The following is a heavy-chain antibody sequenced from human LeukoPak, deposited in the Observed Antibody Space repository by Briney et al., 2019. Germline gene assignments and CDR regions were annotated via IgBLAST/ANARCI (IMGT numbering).Heavy chain of an antibody. J-gene: IGHJ2*01. CDR2: STGGST. Sequence: GGSPRLSCAASAFSFSRYAMSWVRQAPGKGLEWVSASTGGSTYYPDSVKGRFTVSRDNSKNTLYLQLNSLRAEDTAVYYCAKGALGAAYWYFDVWGRGTLVSVSS. CDR1: AFSFSRYA. V-gene: IGHV3-23*01. CDR3: AKGALGAAYWYFDV. D-gene: IGHD1-26*01.